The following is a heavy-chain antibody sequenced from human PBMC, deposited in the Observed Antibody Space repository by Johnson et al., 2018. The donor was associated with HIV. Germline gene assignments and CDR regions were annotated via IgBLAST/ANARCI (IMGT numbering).Heavy chain of an antibody. CDR2: IQEDGSEE. V-gene: IGHV3-7*05. CDR1: GFSFSNYW. CDR3: ARDGVYSSPWDAFDI. Sequence: VQLVESGGGSVQPGGFLRLSCAASGFSFSNYWMSWVRQAPGKGLEWVANIQEDGSEEYYVDSMEGRFTISRDNAKNSLYLQMDNLRVEDTAMYYCARDGVYSSPWDAFDIWGQGTMVTVSS. J-gene: IGHJ3*02. D-gene: IGHD6-19*01.